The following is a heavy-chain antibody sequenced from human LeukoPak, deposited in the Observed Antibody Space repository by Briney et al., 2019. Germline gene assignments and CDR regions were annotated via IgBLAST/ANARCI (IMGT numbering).Heavy chain of an antibody. V-gene: IGHV3-23*01. CDR2: ISAGSGAT. Sequence: GGSLRLSCAASGFTFSNNDLSWVRQAPEKGLEWVSAISAGSGATYYADSVKGRFTISRDNVKNTLYLQMNSLRVEDTAVYYCAKGGWLENYWGQGTLVTVSS. CDR1: GFTFSNND. J-gene: IGHJ4*02. CDR3: AKGGWLENY. D-gene: IGHD5-12*01.